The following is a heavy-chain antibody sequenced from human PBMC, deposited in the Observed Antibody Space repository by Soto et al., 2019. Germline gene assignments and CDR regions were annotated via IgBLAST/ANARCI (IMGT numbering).Heavy chain of an antibody. J-gene: IGHJ3*02. CDR1: GFTFSSYE. CDR3: ARTGIEAGGAFDI. CDR2: ISSSGSTI. V-gene: IGHV3-48*03. Sequence: GGSLRLSCAASGFTFSSYEMNWVRQAPGKGLEWVSYISSSGSTIYYADSVRGRFTISRDNAKNSLYLQMNSLRAEDTAVYYCARTGIEAGGAFDIWGQGTMVTVSS. D-gene: IGHD6-25*01.